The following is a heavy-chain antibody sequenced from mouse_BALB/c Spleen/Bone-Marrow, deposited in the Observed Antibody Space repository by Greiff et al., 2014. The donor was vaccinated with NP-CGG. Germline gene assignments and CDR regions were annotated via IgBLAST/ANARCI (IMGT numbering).Heavy chain of an antibody. Sequence: EVQLVESGPDLVKPSQSLSLTCTVTGYSITSYYSWHWIRQFPGNKLEWMGYIHYSGITVYNPSLKSRISITRDTSNNQFFLRLNSVTTEDTATYYCTRFAGTPYTMDYWGQGTSVTVSS. CDR3: TRFAGTPYTMDY. V-gene: IGHV3-1*02. CDR1: GYSITSYYS. J-gene: IGHJ4*01. CDR2: IHYSGIT. D-gene: IGHD4-1*01.